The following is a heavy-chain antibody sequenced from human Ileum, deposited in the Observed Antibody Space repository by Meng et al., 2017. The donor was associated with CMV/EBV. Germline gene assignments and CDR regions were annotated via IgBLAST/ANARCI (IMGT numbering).Heavy chain of an antibody. CDR2: VFTDSSKK. Sequence: LRLSCAASGFSFRSYSMTWVRQAPGKGLEWVSVVFTDSSKKHYAGSVKGRFTISRDDSNNMVYLQMNSLRADDTAIYYCAKGGRWVDPWGRGTLVTVSS. CDR1: GFSFRSYS. J-gene: IGHJ5*02. D-gene: IGHD2-15*01. CDR3: AKGGRWVDP. V-gene: IGHV3-23*03.